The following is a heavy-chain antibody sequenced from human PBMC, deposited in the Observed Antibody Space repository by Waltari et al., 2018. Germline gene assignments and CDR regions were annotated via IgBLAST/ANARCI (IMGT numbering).Heavy chain of an antibody. J-gene: IGHJ3*02. Sequence: QVQLQQWGAGLLKPSETLSLTCAAYGGSFSGYYWSWIRQPPGKGLEWIGEINHSGSTNYNPSLKSRVTISVDTSKNQFSLKLSSVTAADTAVYYCARGLRVDIVATDAFDIWGQGTMVTVSS. CDR2: INHSGST. CDR1: GGSFSGYY. CDR3: ARGLRVDIVATDAFDI. D-gene: IGHD5-12*01. V-gene: IGHV4-34*01.